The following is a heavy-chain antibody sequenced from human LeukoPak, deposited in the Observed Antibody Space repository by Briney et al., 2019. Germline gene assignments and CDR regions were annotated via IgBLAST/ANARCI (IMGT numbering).Heavy chain of an antibody. V-gene: IGHV4-34*01. D-gene: IGHD4-17*01. J-gene: IGHJ4*02. CDR3: AKHSMDYGDYVGEDY. CDR2: INHSGST. Sequence: SETLSLTCAVYGGSFSGYYWSWIRQPPGKGLEWIGEINHSGSTNYNPSLKSRVTISVDTSKNQFSLKLSSVTAADTAVYYCAKHSMDYGDYVGEDYWGQGTLVTVSS. CDR1: GGSFSGYY.